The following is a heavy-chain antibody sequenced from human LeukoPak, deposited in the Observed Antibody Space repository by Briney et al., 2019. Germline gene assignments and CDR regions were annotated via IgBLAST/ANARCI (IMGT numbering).Heavy chain of an antibody. D-gene: IGHD2-2*01. CDR3: ARDRVMVDLGYCSGTSCPPPDWFDP. V-gene: IGHV1-18*01. CDR1: GYTFTSYG. J-gene: IGHJ5*02. Sequence: GASVKVSCKASGYTFTSYGISWVRQAPGQGLEWMGWISAYNGNTNYAQNLQGRVTMTTDTSTSTAYMELSSLRSDDTAVYYCARDRVMVDLGYCSGTSCPPPDWFDPWGQGTLVTVSS. CDR2: ISAYNGNT.